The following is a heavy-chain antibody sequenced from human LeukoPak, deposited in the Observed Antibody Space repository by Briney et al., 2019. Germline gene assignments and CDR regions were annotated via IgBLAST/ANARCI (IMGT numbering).Heavy chain of an antibody. CDR3: ARGVDYGGNSHVGKTGGLYYFDY. V-gene: IGHV4-34*01. CDR2: INHSGST. D-gene: IGHD4-23*01. CDR1: GGSFSGYY. Sequence: PSETLSLTCAVYGGSFSGYYWSWIRQPPGKGLEWIGEINHSGSTNYNPSLKSRVTISVDTSKNQFSLKLSSVTAADTAVYYCARGVDYGGNSHVGKTGGLYYFDYWGQGTLVTVSS. J-gene: IGHJ4*02.